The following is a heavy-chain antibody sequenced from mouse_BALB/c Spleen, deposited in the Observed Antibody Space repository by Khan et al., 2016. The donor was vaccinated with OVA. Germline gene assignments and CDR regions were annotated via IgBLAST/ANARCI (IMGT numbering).Heavy chain of an antibody. CDR3: ARKTHRITTGMDY. V-gene: IGHV2-6*02. Sequence: QVQLKESGPGLVAPSQSLSITCTVSGFSLTSYGVHWVRQPPGKGLEWLVVIWSDGKTTYNSTLKSRLSISKDNSKSQVFLKMNRLQTDDTARYYCARKTHRITTGMDYWGQGTSVTVSS. CDR2: IWSDGKT. J-gene: IGHJ4*01. D-gene: IGHD2-4*01. CDR1: GFSLTSYG.